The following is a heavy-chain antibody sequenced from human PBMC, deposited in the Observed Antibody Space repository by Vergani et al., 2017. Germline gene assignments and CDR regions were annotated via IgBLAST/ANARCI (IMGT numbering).Heavy chain of an antibody. CDR2: ISTTSDTI. V-gene: IGHV3-48*01. D-gene: IGHD6-19*01. J-gene: IGHJ4*02. CDR1: GFTFSSYS. Sequence: DVQLVESGGDLVQPGGSLRLSCAASGFTFSSYSMNWVRQAPGKGLEWISYISTTSDTIYYADSVRCRFTISRDNAKNSLYLEMNSLRVEDTAAYFCARSLVAGKGGYWGQGTRVAVSS. CDR3: ARSLVAGKGGY.